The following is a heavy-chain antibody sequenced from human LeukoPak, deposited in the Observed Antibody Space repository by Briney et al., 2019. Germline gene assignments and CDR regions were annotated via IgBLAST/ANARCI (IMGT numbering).Heavy chain of an antibody. V-gene: IGHV3-23*01. CDR3: AKSRSGSANWALQIFDN. CDR1: GFTFSSYA. D-gene: IGHD1-1*01. Sequence: GGSLRLSCAASGFTFSSYAMSWVRQAPGKGLEWVSTINNGVNSAYFADSVKGRFTISRDNPKNTLYLQMNSLRVEDTAVYYCAKSRSGSANWALQIFDNWGQGTLVTVSS. J-gene: IGHJ4*02. CDR2: INNGVNSA.